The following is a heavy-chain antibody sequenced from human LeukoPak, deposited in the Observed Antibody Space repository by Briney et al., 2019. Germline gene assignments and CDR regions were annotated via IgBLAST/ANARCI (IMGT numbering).Heavy chain of an antibody. Sequence: GGSLRPSCAASGFTFSTYGMHWVRQAPGKGLEWVAFIRYDESNKYYADSVKGRFTISRDNSKNTLYLQMNSLRAEDTAVYYCAKRSGWDYWGQGTLVTVPS. D-gene: IGHD6-19*01. CDR1: GFTFSTYG. CDR3: AKRSGWDY. J-gene: IGHJ4*02. CDR2: IRYDESNK. V-gene: IGHV3-30*02.